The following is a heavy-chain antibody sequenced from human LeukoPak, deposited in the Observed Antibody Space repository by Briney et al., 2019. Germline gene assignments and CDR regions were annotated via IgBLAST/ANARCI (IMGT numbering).Heavy chain of an antibody. Sequence: PAETLSLTCTVSGGSVSSGSYYWGWIRQPPGKGLEWIGNIYYSGSTYYNPSLKSRVTISVETSKNQFSLKLSSVTAADTAVYYCARDGRFPPEVLPRYFDYWGQGTLVTVSS. CDR3: ARDGRFPPEVLPRYFDY. J-gene: IGHJ4*02. CDR2: IYYSGST. CDR1: GGSVSSGSYY. V-gene: IGHV4-39*07. D-gene: IGHD1-26*01.